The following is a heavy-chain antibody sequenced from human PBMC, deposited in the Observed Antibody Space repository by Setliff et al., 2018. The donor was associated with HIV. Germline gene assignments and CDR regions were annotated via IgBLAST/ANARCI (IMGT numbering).Heavy chain of an antibody. CDR1: GFTFHEHA. J-gene: IGHJ3*02. D-gene: IGHD3-22*01. CDR3: ARYYDSSGYSHAFDI. Sequence: PGGSLRLSCAASGFTFHEHAMHWVRQAPGKGLEWVSLISWDGRSTYYADSVKGRFTISRDNSRNSMYLQMSSLRAEDTAVYYCARYYDSSGYSHAFDIWGQGTMVTVSS. V-gene: IGHV3-43D*04. CDR2: ISWDGRST.